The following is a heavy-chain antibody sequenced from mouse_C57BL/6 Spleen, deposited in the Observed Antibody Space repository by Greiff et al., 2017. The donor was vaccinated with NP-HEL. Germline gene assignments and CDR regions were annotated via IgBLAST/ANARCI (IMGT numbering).Heavy chain of an antibody. V-gene: IGHV1-7*01. CDR1: GYTFTSYW. J-gene: IGHJ4*01. D-gene: IGHD1-1*01. CDR3: ARPPCTTVVATDYAMDY. Sequence: VQLQQSGAELAKPGASVKLSCKASGYTFTSYWMHWVKQRPGQGLEWIGYINPSSGYTKYNQKFKDKATLTADKSSSTAYMQLSSLTYEDSAVYYCARPPCTTVVATDYAMDYWGQGTSVTVSS. CDR2: INPSSGYT.